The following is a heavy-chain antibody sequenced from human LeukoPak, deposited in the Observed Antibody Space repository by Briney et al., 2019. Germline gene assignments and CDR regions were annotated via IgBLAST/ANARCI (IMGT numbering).Heavy chain of an antibody. Sequence: SETLSLTCTVSGGSISSYYWSWIRQPPGKGLEWIGYIYYSGSTNYNPSLKSRVTISVDTSKNQFSLKLSSVTAADTAVYYCARRRYGPGSYDYWGQGTLVTVSS. D-gene: IGHD3-10*01. CDR3: ARRRYGPGSYDY. V-gene: IGHV4-59*01. J-gene: IGHJ4*02. CDR2: IYYSGST. CDR1: GGSISSYY.